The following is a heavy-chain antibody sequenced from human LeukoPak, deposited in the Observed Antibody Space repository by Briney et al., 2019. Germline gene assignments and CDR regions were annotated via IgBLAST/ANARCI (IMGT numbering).Heavy chain of an antibody. Sequence: SETLSLTCTVSGGSISSGNYYWSWIRQPPGKGLEWIGYIFYLGSTYYNPSLRSRVSISVNTFQNQFSLKLSSVTAADTAVYYCARGLDSSVPPGYWGQGTLVTVSS. CDR3: ARGLDSSVPPGY. J-gene: IGHJ4*02. D-gene: IGHD3-22*01. CDR2: IFYLGST. V-gene: IGHV4-30-4*01. CDR1: GGSISSGNYY.